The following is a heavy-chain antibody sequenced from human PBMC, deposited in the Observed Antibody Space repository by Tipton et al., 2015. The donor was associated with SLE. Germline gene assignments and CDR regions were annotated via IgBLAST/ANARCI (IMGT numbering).Heavy chain of an antibody. Sequence: TLSLTCAVSGGSISSGDHHWSWIRQHPGKGLEWVGYIYHTGSTYYNPSLKSRLSISVDTSKNQFSLRLRSVTAADTAVYYCARKVNGQRWLQWGAFDIWGQGTMVTVSS. CDR3: ARKVNGQRWLQWGAFDI. D-gene: IGHD5-24*01. J-gene: IGHJ3*02. CDR1: GGSISSGDHH. CDR2: IYHTGST. V-gene: IGHV4-31*11.